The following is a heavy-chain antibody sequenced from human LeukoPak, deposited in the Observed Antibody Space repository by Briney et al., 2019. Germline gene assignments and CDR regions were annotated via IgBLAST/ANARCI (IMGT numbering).Heavy chain of an antibody. CDR2: ITGSGGNT. CDR1: GFTFSDYY. Sequence: GGSLRLSCAASGFTFSDYYMSWVRQAPGKGLEWVSAITGSGGNTYYADSVKGRFTISRDNSKNTLYLQMNSLRDEDTAVYYCAKWGDFDVLTGYYVPDFWGQGTLVTVSS. V-gene: IGHV3-23*01. J-gene: IGHJ4*02. D-gene: IGHD3-9*01. CDR3: AKWGDFDVLTGYYVPDF.